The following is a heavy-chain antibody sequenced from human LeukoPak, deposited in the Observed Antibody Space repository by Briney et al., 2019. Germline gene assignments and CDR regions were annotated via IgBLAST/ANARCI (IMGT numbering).Heavy chain of an antibody. CDR1: GFTFSSYS. J-gene: IGHJ4*02. D-gene: IGHD3-22*01. CDR3: ARDVAGYYDSSGYYYESPAVDY. V-gene: IGHV3-48*01. CDR2: ISSSSSTI. Sequence: AGGSLRLSCAASGFTFSSYSMNWVRQAPGKGLEWVSYISSSSSTIYYADSVKGRFTISRDNAKNSLYLQMNSLRAEDTAVYYCARDVAGYYDSSGYYYESPAVDYWGQGTLVTVSS.